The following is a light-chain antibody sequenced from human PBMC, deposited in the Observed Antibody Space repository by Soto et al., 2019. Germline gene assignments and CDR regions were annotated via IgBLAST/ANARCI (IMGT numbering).Light chain of an antibody. CDR2: GNT. V-gene: IGLV1-40*01. J-gene: IGLJ1*01. Sequence: QSVLTQPPSVSGAPGQRVTISCTGSSSNIGSTYDVQWYQQLPGTAPKLLIHGNTDRPSGVPDRFSGSKSGTSASLAITELQADDEADYYCQSYDDSLSVHYVFGTGTKVT. CDR1: SSNIGSTYD. CDR3: QSYDDSLSVHYV.